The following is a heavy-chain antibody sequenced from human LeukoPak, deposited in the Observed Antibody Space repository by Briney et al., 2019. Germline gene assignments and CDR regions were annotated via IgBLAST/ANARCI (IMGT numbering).Heavy chain of an antibody. Sequence: SETLSLTCTVSGGSISSYYWSWIRQPPGKGLEWIGDIYYSGSTNYNPSLKSRVTISLDTSKNQFSLKLSSVTAADTAVYYCARTVDIVVVVAAGGWFDPWGQGTLVTVSS. CDR2: IYYSGST. CDR3: ARTVDIVVVVAAGGWFDP. J-gene: IGHJ5*02. CDR1: GGSISSYY. D-gene: IGHD2-15*01. V-gene: IGHV4-59*01.